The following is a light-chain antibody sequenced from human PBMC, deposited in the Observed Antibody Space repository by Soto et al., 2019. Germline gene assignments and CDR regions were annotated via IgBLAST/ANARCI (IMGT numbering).Light chain of an antibody. V-gene: IGKV1-5*03. CDR3: QQYNRPYT. Sequence: DIQMTQSPSTLSASVGDRVTITCRASQSISSWLAWYQQKPGKAPKLLIYKASSLESGVPSRFSGSGSGTEFTLTISSLQPDDFATYYCQQYNRPYTVGQGTKVDIK. CDR2: KAS. CDR1: QSISSW. J-gene: IGKJ2*01.